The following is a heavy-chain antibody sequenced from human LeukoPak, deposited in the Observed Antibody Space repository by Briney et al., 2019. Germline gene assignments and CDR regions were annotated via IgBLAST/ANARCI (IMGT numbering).Heavy chain of an antibody. CDR3: ASETIMYDYVWGSYPPSAGRVGYFDY. Sequence: ASVKVSCKASGYTFTSYAMNWVRQAPGQGLEWMGWINTNTGNPTYAQGFTGRFVFSLDTSVSTAYLQISSLKAEDTAVYYRASETIMYDYVWGSYPPSAGRVGYFDYWGQGTLVTVSS. D-gene: IGHD3-16*02. V-gene: IGHV7-4-1*02. CDR1: GYTFTSYA. J-gene: IGHJ4*02. CDR2: INTNTGNP.